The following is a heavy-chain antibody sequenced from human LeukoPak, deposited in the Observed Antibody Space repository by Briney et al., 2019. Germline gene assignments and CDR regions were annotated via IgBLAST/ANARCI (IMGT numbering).Heavy chain of an antibody. J-gene: IGHJ4*02. CDR1: GFTFSDYY. CDR3: ARRETIAAASHFDY. D-gene: IGHD6-13*01. Sequence: WGSLRLSCAASGFTFSDYYMSWIRQAPGKGLEWVSYISSSGSTIYYADSVKGRFTISRDNAKNSLYLQMNSLRAEDTAVYYCARRETIAAASHFDYWGQGTLVTVSS. CDR2: ISSSGSTI. V-gene: IGHV3-11*04.